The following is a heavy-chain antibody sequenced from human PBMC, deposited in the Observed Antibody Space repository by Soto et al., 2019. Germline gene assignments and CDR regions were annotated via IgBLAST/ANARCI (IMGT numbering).Heavy chain of an antibody. Sequence: QVQLVQSGAEVKKPGDSVKVSGKASGYTFTGYYMHWVRQAPGQGLEWMGGINPTSGGTNYAQTFQGWVTMTRDPSISTAYRELSRLRSDDTAVEYCARDARGDEAPMDYWGQGTLVTVSS. CDR2: INPTSGGT. D-gene: IGHD3-10*01. V-gene: IGHV1-2*04. J-gene: IGHJ4*02. CDR3: ARDARGDEAPMDY. CDR1: GYTFTGYY.